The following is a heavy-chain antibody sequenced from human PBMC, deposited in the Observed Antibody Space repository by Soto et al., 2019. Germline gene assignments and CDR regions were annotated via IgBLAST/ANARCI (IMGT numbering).Heavy chain of an antibody. CDR3: ASYTDYDFYWFDP. CDR1: GGSISSSSYY. D-gene: IGHD3-3*01. J-gene: IGHJ5*02. Sequence: QLQLQESGPGLVKPSETLSLTCTVSGGSISSSSYYWGWIRQPPGKGLEWIGSIYYSGSTYYNPSLKSRVTISVDTSKNQFSLKLSSVTAAYTAVYYCASYTDYDFYWFDPWGQGTLVTVSS. V-gene: IGHV4-39*01. CDR2: IYYSGST.